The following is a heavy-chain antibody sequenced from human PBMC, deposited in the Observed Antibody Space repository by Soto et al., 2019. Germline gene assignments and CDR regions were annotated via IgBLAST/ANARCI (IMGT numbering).Heavy chain of an antibody. J-gene: IGHJ4*02. D-gene: IGHD1-26*01. V-gene: IGHV4-4*07. Sequence: SETLSLTCIVSDGSISSDYWTWIRQPAGKGLEWLGRVYIGGETNYNPSLKSRLTMSLDTSKRQFSLWLSSVTAADTAAYYCARGRQAVGLEFWGLGTLVTVSS. CDR1: DGSISSDY. CDR2: VYIGGET. CDR3: ARGRQAVGLEF.